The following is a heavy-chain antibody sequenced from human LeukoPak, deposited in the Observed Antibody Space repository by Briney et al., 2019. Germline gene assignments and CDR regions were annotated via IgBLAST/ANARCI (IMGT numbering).Heavy chain of an antibody. CDR2: INPSGGST. CDR3: ARDRYPRDYYDSSGYLPPDP. CDR1: AYTFTSYY. D-gene: IGHD3-22*01. V-gene: IGHV1-46*01. Sequence: GASVKVPCKASAYTFTSYYMHWVRQAPGQGLEWMGIINPSGGSTSYAQKFQGRVTMTRDTSTSTVYMELSSLRSEDTAVYYCARDRYPRDYYDSSGYLPPDPWGQGTLVTVSS. J-gene: IGHJ5*02.